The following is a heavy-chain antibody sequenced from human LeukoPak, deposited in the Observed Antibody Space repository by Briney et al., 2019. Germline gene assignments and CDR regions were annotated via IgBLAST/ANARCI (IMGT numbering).Heavy chain of an antibody. CDR2: IYYSGST. V-gene: IGHV4-59*01. D-gene: IGHD3-10*01. CDR1: GGSISSYY. J-gene: IGHJ6*02. CDR3: ARVPYGSGSYYYYGMDV. Sequence: PLETLSLTCTVSGGSISSYYWSWIRQPPGKGLEWIGYIYYSGSTNYNPSLKSRVTISVDTSKNQFSLKLSSVTAADTAVYYCARVPYGSGSYYYYGMDVWGQGTTVTVSS.